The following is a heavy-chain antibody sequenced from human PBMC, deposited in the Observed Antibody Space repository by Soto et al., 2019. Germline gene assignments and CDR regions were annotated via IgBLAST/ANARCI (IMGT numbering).Heavy chain of an antibody. D-gene: IGHD2-8*01. CDR1: GGSISSGGYS. CDR2: IYHSGST. V-gene: IGHV4-30-2*01. CDR3: ARAKGMYDFDY. J-gene: IGHJ4*02. Sequence: SETLSLTCAVSGGSISSGGYSWSWIRQPPGKGLEWIGYIYHSGSTYYNPSLKSRVTISVDRSKNQFSLKLSSVTAADTAVYYCARAKGMYDFDYWGQGTLVTLSS.